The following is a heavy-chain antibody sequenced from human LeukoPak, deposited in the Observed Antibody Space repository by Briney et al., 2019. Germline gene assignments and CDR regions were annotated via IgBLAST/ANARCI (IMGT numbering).Heavy chain of an antibody. CDR3: AKGGGRYCSGGNCYYDY. Sequence: PGGSLRLSCAASGFTFSSYAMSWVRQAPGKGLEWVSAISGSGGSTYYADSVKGRFTISRDNSKNTLYLQMNSLRAEDTAVYYCAKGGGRYCSGGNCYYDYWGQGTLVTVSS. CDR1: GFTFSSYA. CDR2: ISGSGGST. V-gene: IGHV3-23*01. D-gene: IGHD2-15*01. J-gene: IGHJ4*02.